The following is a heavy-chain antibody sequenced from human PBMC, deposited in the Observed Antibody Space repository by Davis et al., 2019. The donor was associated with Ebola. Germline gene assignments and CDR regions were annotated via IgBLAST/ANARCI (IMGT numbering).Heavy chain of an antibody. CDR1: GFPVRDNY. CDR3: ARGGYYYGLDV. CDR2: IRSKAYGGTT. D-gene: IGHD3-16*01. Sequence: PGGSLRLSCAASGFPVRDNYMNWVRQAPGKGLEWVGFIRSKAYGGTTDYAASVKGRFTISTDGSKSIAYLQMNSLKTEDTAVYYCARGGYYYGLDVWGQGTTGTVSS. J-gene: IGHJ6*02. V-gene: IGHV3-49*04.